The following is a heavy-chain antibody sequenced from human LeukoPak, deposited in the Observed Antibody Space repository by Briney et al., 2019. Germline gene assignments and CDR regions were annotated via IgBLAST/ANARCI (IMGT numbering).Heavy chain of an antibody. Sequence: ASVKVSCTASGYTFTGYYMHWVRQAPGQGLEWMGRINPNSGGTNYAQKFQGRVTMTRDTSITTAYLELSRLRSDDTAVYSCARGLKGIAVAGTLGDNWFDPWGQGTLVTVSS. CDR3: ARGLKGIAVAGTLGDNWFDP. CDR1: GYTFTGYY. J-gene: IGHJ5*02. V-gene: IGHV1-2*06. CDR2: INPNSGGT. D-gene: IGHD6-19*01.